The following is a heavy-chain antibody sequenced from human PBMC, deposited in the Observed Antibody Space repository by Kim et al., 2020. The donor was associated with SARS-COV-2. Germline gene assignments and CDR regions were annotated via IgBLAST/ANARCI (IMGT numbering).Heavy chain of an antibody. CDR1: GFTFSSYA. Sequence: GGSLRLSCAASGFTFSSYAMHWVRQAPGKGLEWVAVISYDGSNKYYADSVKGRFTISRDNSKNTLYLQMNSLRAEDTAVYYCARDHVLFGGKPDYGEIDYWGQGTLVTVSS. CDR3: ARDHVLFGGKPDYGEIDY. V-gene: IGHV3-30*04. CDR2: ISYDGSNK. J-gene: IGHJ4*02. D-gene: IGHD4-17*01.